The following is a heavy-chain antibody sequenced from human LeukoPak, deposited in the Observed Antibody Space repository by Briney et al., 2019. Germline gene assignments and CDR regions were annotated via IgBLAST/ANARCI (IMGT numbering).Heavy chain of an antibody. CDR1: DGSINSFY. J-gene: IGHJ4*02. Sequence: SETLSLTCTVSDGSINSFYWSWIRQPPGKGLEWIGYIHYSGSTNYNPSLKSRVTISVDTSKNQFSLNLNSVTAADTAVYYCARAVAYGIDTGYFDYWGQGTLVTVSS. CDR3: ARAVAYGIDTGYFDY. V-gene: IGHV4-59*01. CDR2: IHYSGST. D-gene: IGHD2-8*02.